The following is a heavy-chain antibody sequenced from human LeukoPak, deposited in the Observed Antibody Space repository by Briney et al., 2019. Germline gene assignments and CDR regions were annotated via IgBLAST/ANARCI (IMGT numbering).Heavy chain of an antibody. V-gene: IGHV3-48*03. Sequence: GGSLRLSCAASGFTFSSYEMNWVRQAPGKGLEWVSYISTSGSTIYYADSVKGRFTISRDNAKNSLYLQMNSLRAEDTAVYYCARVPYYYDNSGYYYDFDYWGQGTLVTVSS. J-gene: IGHJ4*02. CDR3: ARVPYYYDNSGYYYDFDY. CDR1: GFTFSSYE. CDR2: ISTSGSTI. D-gene: IGHD3-22*01.